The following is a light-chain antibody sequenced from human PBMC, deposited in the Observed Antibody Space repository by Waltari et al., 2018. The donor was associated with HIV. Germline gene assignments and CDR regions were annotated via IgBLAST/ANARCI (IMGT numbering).Light chain of an antibody. CDR1: RSDVGGYNY. CDR2: DVT. J-gene: IGLJ7*01. CDR3: VSYTSTIPLGAV. Sequence: QSALTQPASVSGSPGQSITISCTGTRSDVGGYNYVSWYHQHPGKTPKLIIYDVTDRPSGVSNRFSGSKSGNTDSPTISGLQAEDEAEYYCVSYTSTIPLGAVFGGGTQLTVL. V-gene: IGLV2-14*03.